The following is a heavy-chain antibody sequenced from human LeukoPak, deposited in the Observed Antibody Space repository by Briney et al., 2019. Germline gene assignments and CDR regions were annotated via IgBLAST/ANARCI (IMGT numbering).Heavy chain of an antibody. CDR3: ARETNIVGATFDY. CDR2: ISSSSSTI. J-gene: IGHJ4*02. V-gene: IGHV3-48*04. D-gene: IGHD1-26*01. CDR1: GFTFSSYS. Sequence: GGSLRLSCAASGFTFSSYSMNWVRQAPGKGLEWVSYISSSSSTIYYADSVKGRFTISRDNAKNSLYLQMNSLRAEDTAVYYCARETNIVGATFDYWGQGTLVTVSS.